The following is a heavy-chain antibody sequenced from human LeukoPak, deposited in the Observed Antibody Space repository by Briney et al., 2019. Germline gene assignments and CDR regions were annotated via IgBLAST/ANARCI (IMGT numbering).Heavy chain of an antibody. CDR3: VTLYSTRVTDDY. D-gene: IGHD2-21*02. J-gene: IGHJ4*02. CDR2: IYSGGAT. V-gene: IGHV3-53*01. Sequence: PGGSLRLSRAASGFTVSSTYVSWVRQAPGKGLEWVSVIYSGGATYYADSVKGRFTISRDNFKNTVHLQMNSLRVEDTAVYYCVTLYSTRVTDDYWGQGTLVTVSS. CDR1: GFTVSSTY.